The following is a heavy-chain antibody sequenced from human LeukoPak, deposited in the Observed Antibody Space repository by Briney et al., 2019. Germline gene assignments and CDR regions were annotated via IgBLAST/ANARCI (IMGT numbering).Heavy chain of an antibody. CDR1: GFTFSSFW. Sequence: GGSLRLSCAASGFTFSSFWMNWVRQAPGKGLEWVANIKQDGSEKYYVDSVKGRFTISRDNAKNSLYLQMNSLTAEDTAVHYCVRAHHPGGWFDPWGQGTLVTVSS. CDR3: VRAHHPGGWFDP. CDR2: IKQDGSEK. D-gene: IGHD3-10*01. V-gene: IGHV3-7*04. J-gene: IGHJ5*02.